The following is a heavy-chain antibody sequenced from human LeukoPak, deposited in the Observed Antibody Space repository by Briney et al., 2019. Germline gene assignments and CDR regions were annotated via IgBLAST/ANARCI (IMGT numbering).Heavy chain of an antibody. CDR3: ARAEINDYMNY. CDR2: INYSKKP. V-gene: IGHV4-38-2*02. D-gene: IGHD4-11*01. J-gene: IGHJ4*02. Sequence: SETLSLTCSVSGYSIRSGYHWAWIRQPPGKGLEWIGSINYSKKPYYNPSLKSRVTISVDTSKDQFSLQMTSGTAADTDFYFCARAEINDYMNYWGQGMPVTVSS. CDR1: GYSIRSGYH.